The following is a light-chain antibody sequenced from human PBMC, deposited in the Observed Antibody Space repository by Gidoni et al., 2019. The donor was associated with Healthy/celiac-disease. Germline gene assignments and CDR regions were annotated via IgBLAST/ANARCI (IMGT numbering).Light chain of an antibody. Sequence: ILLTPSPATRSVSPGEIATLSCSASQSVSSYLAWYQQNPGQAPRLLIYDASNRATGIPARFSGSGSGTDFTLTISSLEPEDFAVYYCQQRSSWPPWTFXQXTKVEIK. V-gene: IGKV3-11*01. CDR2: DAS. CDR1: QSVSSY. J-gene: IGKJ1*01. CDR3: QQRSSWPPWT.